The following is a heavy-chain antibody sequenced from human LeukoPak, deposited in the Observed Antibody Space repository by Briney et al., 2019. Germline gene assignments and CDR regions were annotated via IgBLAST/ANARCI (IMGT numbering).Heavy chain of an antibody. CDR1: GGSFSGYY. CDR3: ARGNSYQGSSPPFDY. CDR2: INHSGST. V-gene: IGHV4-34*01. D-gene: IGHD6-13*01. J-gene: IGHJ4*02. Sequence: MPSETLSLTCAVYGGSFSGYYWSWIRQPPGKGLEWIGEINHSGSTNYNPSLKSRVTISVDTSKNQFSLKLSSVTAADTAVYYCARGNSYQGSSPPFDYWGQGTLVTVSS.